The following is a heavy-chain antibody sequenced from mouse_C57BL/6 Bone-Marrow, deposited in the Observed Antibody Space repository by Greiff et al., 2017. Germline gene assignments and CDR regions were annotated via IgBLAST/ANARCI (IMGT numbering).Heavy chain of an antibody. Sequence: EVQGVESGEGLVKPGGSLKLSCAASGFTFSSSAMSWVRQTPEKRLEWVAYISRGGDYIYYADTVKGRFTISIDNARNTLYLQMSSLKSEDTAMYYGTRRGQLRLYYYAMDYWGQGTSVTVSS. CDR3: TRRGQLRLYYYAMDY. CDR1: GFTFSSSA. CDR2: ISRGGDYI. D-gene: IGHD3-2*02. J-gene: IGHJ4*01. V-gene: IGHV5-9-1*02.